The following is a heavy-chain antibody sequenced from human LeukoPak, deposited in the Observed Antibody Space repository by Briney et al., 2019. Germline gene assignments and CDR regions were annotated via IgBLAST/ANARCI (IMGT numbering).Heavy chain of an antibody. Sequence: GGSLRLSCAASGFTFNNHPMHWVRQAPGKGLEYVSAISSDGGSPYYADSVKGRFTISRDNSKNTLYLQMGSLRDEDTAVYYRARADHDSGAYYADFWGQGTLVTVSS. D-gene: IGHD3-22*01. J-gene: IGHJ4*02. V-gene: IGHV3-64*02. CDR3: ARADHDSGAYYADF. CDR2: ISSDGGSP. CDR1: GFTFNNHP.